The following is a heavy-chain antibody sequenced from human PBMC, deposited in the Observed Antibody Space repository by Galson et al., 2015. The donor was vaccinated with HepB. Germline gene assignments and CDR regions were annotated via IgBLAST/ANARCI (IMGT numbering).Heavy chain of an antibody. CDR1: GFTFDDYG. J-gene: IGHJ3*02. V-gene: IGHV3-20*04. D-gene: IGHD6-6*01. CDR2: INWNGGST. CDR3: ARDNEEYSSSSGPGFGYAFDI. Sequence: SLRLSCAASGFTFDDYGMSWVRQAPGKGLEWVSGINWNGGSTGYADSVKGRFTISRDNAKNSLYLQMNSLRAEDTALYYCARDNEEYSSSSGPGFGYAFDIWGQGTMVTVSS.